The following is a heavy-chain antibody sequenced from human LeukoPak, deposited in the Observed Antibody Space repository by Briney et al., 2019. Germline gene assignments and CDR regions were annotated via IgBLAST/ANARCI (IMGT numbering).Heavy chain of an antibody. Sequence: GGSLRFSCAASGFTFSTCAMNWVRKAPGKGLEWVSAISDSGGDTYYADSVKGRFTISRDNSKNTLYLQMNSLRAEDTAVYYCAKVEMATSNFDYWGQGTLVTVSS. CDR3: AKVEMATSNFDY. CDR1: GFTFSTCA. J-gene: IGHJ4*02. V-gene: IGHV3-23*01. D-gene: IGHD5-24*01. CDR2: ISDSGGDT.